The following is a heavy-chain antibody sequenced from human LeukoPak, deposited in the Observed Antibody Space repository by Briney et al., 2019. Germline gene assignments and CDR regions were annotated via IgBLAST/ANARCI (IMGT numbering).Heavy chain of an antibody. V-gene: IGHV3-21*01. CDR1: GFTFSSYS. J-gene: IGHJ3*02. CDR3: ASSIAVAGIDAFDI. D-gene: IGHD6-19*01. CDR2: ISSSSSYI. Sequence: GGSLRLSCATSGFTFSSYSVNWVRQAPGKGLEWVSSISSSSSYIYYADSVKGRFTISRDNAKNSLYLQMNSLRAEDTAVYYCASSIAVAGIDAFDIWGQGTMVTVSS.